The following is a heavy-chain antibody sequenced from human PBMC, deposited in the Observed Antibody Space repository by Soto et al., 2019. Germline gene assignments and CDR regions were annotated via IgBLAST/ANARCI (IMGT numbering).Heavy chain of an antibody. CDR2: IYYSGST. Sequence: QVQLQESGPGLVKPSQTLSLTCTVSGGSISSGGYYWSWIRQHPGKGLEWIGYIYYSGSTYYNPSLKSRVTITVDTSKNQFSLKLSSVTAADKAVYYCARGRRYYYDSSGYSRRTQYYFDYWGQGTLVTVSS. CDR1: GGSISSGGYY. CDR3: ARGRRYYYDSSGYSRRTQYYFDY. J-gene: IGHJ4*02. D-gene: IGHD3-22*01. V-gene: IGHV4-31*03.